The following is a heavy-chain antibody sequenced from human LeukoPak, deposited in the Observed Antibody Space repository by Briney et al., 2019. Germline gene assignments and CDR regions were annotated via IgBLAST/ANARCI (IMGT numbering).Heavy chain of an antibody. Sequence: ASVKVSCKASGYTFTGYYMHWVRQAPGQGLEWMGRINPNSGGTNYAQKFQGRVTMTRDTSISTAYMELSRLRSDDTAEYYCARLEYSSSWYKDYWGQGTLVTVSS. CDR1: GYTFTGYY. CDR2: INPNSGGT. J-gene: IGHJ4*02. V-gene: IGHV1-2*06. CDR3: ARLEYSSSWYKDY. D-gene: IGHD6-13*01.